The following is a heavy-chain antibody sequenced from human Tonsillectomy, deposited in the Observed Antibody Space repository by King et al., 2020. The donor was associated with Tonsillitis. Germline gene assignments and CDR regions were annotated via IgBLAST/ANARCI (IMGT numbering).Heavy chain of an antibody. D-gene: IGHD3-22*01. V-gene: IGHV3-23*04. CDR1: GFTFSSYA. J-gene: IGHJ3*02. CDR3: AKDAGPYYYDSSGIRDAFDN. CDR2: ISGSGGTT. Sequence: VQLVESGGGLVQPVGSRRRSCAASGFTFSSYALTWVRQAPGKGLEGGSSISGSGGTTYYADSVKGRFALSRDNSNNTLYLQMNSLRAEDTAVYYCAKDAGPYYYDSSGIRDAFDNW.